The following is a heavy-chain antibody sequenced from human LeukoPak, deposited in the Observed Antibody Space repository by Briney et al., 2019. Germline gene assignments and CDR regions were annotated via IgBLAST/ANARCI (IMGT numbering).Heavy chain of an antibody. D-gene: IGHD6-13*01. CDR1: GFTFSNYA. CDR3: AKESKTRIAALDF. CDR2: ISGSAGDI. Sequence: PGGSLRLSCAASGFTFSNYAMSRVRQAPGKGLEWVSAISGSAGDIYYADSVKGRFTISRDNSKNTLYLQMNSLRAEDTAVYYCAKESKTRIAALDFWGQGTLVTVSS. J-gene: IGHJ4*02. V-gene: IGHV3-23*01.